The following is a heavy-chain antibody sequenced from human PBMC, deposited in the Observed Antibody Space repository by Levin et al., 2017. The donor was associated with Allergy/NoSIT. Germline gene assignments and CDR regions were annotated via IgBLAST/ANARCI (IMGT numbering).Heavy chain of an antibody. Sequence: PGGSLRLSCSASGFTFGDYATAWFRQAPGKGLEWVGFIRSDAHGGTTEYAPSVRGRFTISRDESKSIAYLQMNSPKSEDTAVYYSSRPIEVATMYFDYWGQGTLVTVSS. CDR2: IRSDAHGGTT. V-gene: IGHV3-49*03. J-gene: IGHJ4*02. D-gene: IGHD3-22*01. CDR3: SRPIEVATMYFDY. CDR1: GFTFGDYA.